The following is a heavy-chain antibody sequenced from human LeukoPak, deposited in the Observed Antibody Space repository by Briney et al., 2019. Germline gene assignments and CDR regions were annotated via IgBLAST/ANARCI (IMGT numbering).Heavy chain of an antibody. V-gene: IGHV3-23*05. D-gene: IGHD2-15*01. J-gene: IGHJ4*02. CDR2: ICDDI. CDR1: GFSFNNFA. CDR3: ANLSSQKLNRDY. Sequence: GGSLRLSCVASGFSFNNFAMTWVRQAPGKGLEWVSTICDDIHYADSVRGRFTISRDNSKNTLYLQMNSLRAEDTAVYYCANLSSQKLNRDYWGQGTLVTVSS.